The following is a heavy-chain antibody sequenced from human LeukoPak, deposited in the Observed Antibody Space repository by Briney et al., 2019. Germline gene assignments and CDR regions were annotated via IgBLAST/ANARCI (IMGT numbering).Heavy chain of an antibody. CDR1: GGSISSYY. CDR2: VSASGNT. CDR3: AREGRSSTPGY. D-gene: IGHD2-15*01. J-gene: IGHJ4*02. V-gene: IGHV4-4*07. Sequence: SETLSLTCTVSGGSISSYYWTWVRQSAGKGLEWIGRVSASGNTNYNPSLKSRVTMSVDTSTNQFSLKLTSVTAADTAVYYCAREGRSSTPGYWGQGTLVTVSS.